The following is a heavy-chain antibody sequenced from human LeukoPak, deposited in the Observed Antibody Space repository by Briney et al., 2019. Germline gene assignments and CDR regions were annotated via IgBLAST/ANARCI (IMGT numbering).Heavy chain of an antibody. CDR2: IYYSGST. CDR3: ARDVLRYCSSTSCYHYYYYYGMDV. CDR1: GGSFSSGDYY. Sequence: SETLSLTCTVSGGSFSSGDYYWSWIRQPPGKGLEWIGYIYYSGSTYYNPSLKSRVTISVDTSKNQFSLKLSSVTAADTAVYYCARDVLRYCSSTSCYHYYYYYGMDVWGKGTTVTVSS. V-gene: IGHV4-30-4*01. J-gene: IGHJ6*04. D-gene: IGHD2-2*01.